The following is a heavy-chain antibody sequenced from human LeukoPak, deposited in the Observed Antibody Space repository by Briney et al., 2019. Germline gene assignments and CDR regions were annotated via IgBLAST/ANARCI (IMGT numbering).Heavy chain of an antibody. J-gene: IGHJ3*02. CDR2: ISWNSGSI. CDR1: GFTFDDYA. Sequence: GGSLRLSCAASGFTFDDYAMHWVRQAPGKGLEWVSGISWNSGSIGYADSVKGRFTISRDNAKNSLYLQMNSLRAEDMALYYCAKDISSGWHLYAFDIWGRGTMVTVSS. CDR3: AKDISSGWHLYAFDI. D-gene: IGHD6-19*01. V-gene: IGHV3-9*03.